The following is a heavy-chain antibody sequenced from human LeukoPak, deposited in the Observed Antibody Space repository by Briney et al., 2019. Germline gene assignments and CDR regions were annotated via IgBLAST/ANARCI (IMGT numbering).Heavy chain of an antibody. V-gene: IGHV1-69*04. Sequence: ASVKVSCKASGGTFSSNEISWVRQAPGQGLEWMGRIIPNLGTANYAQSFQGRVTITADKSTSTAYMELSSLRSEDTAVYFCARWASIIYDSNWYAPLDYWGQGTLVTASS. CDR1: GGTFSSNE. J-gene: IGHJ4*02. CDR3: ARWASIIYDSNWYAPLDY. D-gene: IGHD6-13*01. CDR2: IIPNLGTA.